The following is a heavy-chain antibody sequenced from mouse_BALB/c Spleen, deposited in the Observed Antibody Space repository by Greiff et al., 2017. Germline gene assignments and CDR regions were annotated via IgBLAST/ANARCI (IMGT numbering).Heavy chain of an antibody. CDR2: ISSGSSTI. V-gene: IGHV5-17*02. CDR3: ARWGNWDSY. Sequence: DVMLVESGGGLVQPGGSRKLSCAASGFTFSSFGMHWVRQAPEKGLEWVAYISSGSSTIYYADTVKGRFTISRDNPKNTLFLQMTSLRSEDTAMYYCARWGNWDSYWGQGTLVTVSA. J-gene: IGHJ3*01. D-gene: IGHD4-1*01. CDR1: GFTFSSFG.